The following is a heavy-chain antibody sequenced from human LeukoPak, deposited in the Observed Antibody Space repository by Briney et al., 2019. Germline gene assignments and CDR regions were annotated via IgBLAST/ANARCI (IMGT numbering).Heavy chain of an antibody. V-gene: IGHV3-21*01. CDR1: GFTFSSYS. J-gene: IGHJ4*02. CDR3: AREGWIREFDY. D-gene: IGHD5-18*01. Sequence: GGSLRLSCAASGFTFSSYSMNWVRQAPGKGLEWVSSISSSSSYIYYADSAKGRFTISRDNAKNSLYLQMNSLRAEDTAVYYCAREGWIREFDYWGQGTLVTVSS. CDR2: ISSSSSYI.